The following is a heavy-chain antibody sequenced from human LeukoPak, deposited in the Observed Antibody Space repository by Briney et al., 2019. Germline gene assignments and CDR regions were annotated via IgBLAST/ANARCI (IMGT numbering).Heavy chain of an antibody. J-gene: IGHJ3*02. CDR2: ISSSSSYI. CDR3: ARDRGFGVVGDTFDI. D-gene: IGHD3-3*01. V-gene: IGHV3-21*01. Sequence: KTGGSLRLSCAASGLTFSSYSMNWVRQAPGKGLEWVSSISSSSSYIYYADSVKGRFTISRDNAKHSLYLQMNSLRAEDTAVYYCARDRGFGVVGDTFDIWGQGTMVTVSS. CDR1: GLTFSSYS.